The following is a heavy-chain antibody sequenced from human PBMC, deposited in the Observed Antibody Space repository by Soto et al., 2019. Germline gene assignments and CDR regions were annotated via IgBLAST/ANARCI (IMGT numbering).Heavy chain of an antibody. J-gene: IGHJ5*02. CDR1: GGSISSYY. CDR2: IYYSGST. V-gene: IGHV4-59*01. D-gene: IGHD6-13*01. CDR3: ARVLIAAAANWFDP. Sequence: PSETLSLTCTVSGGSISSYYWSWIRQPPGKGLEWIGYIYYSGSTNYNPSLKSRATISVDTSKNQFSLKLSSVTAADTAVYYCARVLIAAAANWFDPWGQGTLVTVSS.